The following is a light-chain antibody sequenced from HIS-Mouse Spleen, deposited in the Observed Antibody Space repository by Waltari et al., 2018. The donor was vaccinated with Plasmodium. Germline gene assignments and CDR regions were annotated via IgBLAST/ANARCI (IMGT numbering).Light chain of an antibody. V-gene: IGLV3-25*03. Sequence: SYELTQPPSVSVSPGKTARITCSGDALPKQYAYWYQQKPGQAPVPVIYKDSERPSGIPERFSGSSSGTTVTLTISGVQAEDEADYYCQSADSSGTYVVFGGGTKLTVL. CDR3: QSADSSGTYVV. CDR1: ALPKQY. CDR2: KDS. J-gene: IGLJ2*01.